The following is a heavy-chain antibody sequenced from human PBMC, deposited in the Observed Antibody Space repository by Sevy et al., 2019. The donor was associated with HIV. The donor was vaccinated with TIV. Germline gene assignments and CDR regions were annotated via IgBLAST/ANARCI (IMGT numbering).Heavy chain of an antibody. Sequence: GGSLRLSCAASGFIFSTYAMSWVRQAPGKGLECVSAISGSGGSTYYADSVKGRFTISRDISKNTLYLQMNSLRAEDTAVYYCAKDPALYCSSTSCYIYWGQGTLVTVSS. J-gene: IGHJ4*02. CDR2: ISGSGGST. V-gene: IGHV3-23*01. CDR3: AKDPALYCSSTSCYIY. CDR1: GFIFSTYA. D-gene: IGHD2-2*02.